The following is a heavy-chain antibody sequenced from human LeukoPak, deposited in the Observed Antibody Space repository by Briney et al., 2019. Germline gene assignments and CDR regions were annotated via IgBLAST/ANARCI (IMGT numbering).Heavy chain of an antibody. CDR2: IYYSGST. Sequence: PSETLSLTCTVSGGSISSGGYYWSCIRQHPEKGLEWIADIYYSGSTYYNPSLKSRVTISVDTSKNQFSLKLSSVTAADTAVYYCARDLYSNYVGWFDPWGQGTLVTVSS. CDR3: ARDLYSNYVGWFDP. J-gene: IGHJ5*02. CDR1: GGSISSGGYY. V-gene: IGHV4-31*03. D-gene: IGHD4-11*01.